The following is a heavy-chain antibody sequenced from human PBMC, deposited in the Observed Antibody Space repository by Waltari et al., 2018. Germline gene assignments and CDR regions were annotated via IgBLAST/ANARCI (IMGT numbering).Heavy chain of an antibody. CDR1: GSTFTSYA. Sequence: QVQLVQSGAEVKKPGASVKVSCKASGSTFTSYAMHWVRQATGQRLEWMGWINAGNGNTKDSQKFQGRVTITRDTSASTAYMELSSLRSEDTAVYYCARDPYYYGSGTTGAFDIWGQGTMVTVSS. CDR3: ARDPYYYGSGTTGAFDI. CDR2: INAGNGNT. J-gene: IGHJ3*02. V-gene: IGHV1-3*01. D-gene: IGHD3-10*01.